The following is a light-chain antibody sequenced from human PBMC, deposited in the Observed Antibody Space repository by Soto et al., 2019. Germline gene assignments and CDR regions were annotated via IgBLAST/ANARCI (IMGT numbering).Light chain of an antibody. Sequence: QSVLTQPPSASGTPGPRVTISCSGSSSNIGSNYVYWYQQLPGTAPKLLIYRNNQRPSGVPDRFPGSKSGTSASLAIRGLRSEDESDYYCAAWDDSLSGLVFGGGTKLNVL. CDR3: AAWDDSLSGLV. CDR2: RNN. V-gene: IGLV1-47*01. J-gene: IGLJ2*01. CDR1: SSNIGSNY.